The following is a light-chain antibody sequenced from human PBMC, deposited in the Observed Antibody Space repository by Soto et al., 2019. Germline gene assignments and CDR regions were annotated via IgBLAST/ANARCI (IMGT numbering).Light chain of an antibody. CDR1: QGISSY. V-gene: IGKV1-8*01. Sequence: AIRMTQSPSSFSASTGDRVTITCRASQGISSYLAWYQQKPGKAPKLLIYAASTLQSGVTSRFSGSGSGTDFTLTISCLQSEDLPTYYCQQYYSYPWTFGQGTKVEIK. CDR3: QQYYSYPWT. J-gene: IGKJ1*01. CDR2: AAS.